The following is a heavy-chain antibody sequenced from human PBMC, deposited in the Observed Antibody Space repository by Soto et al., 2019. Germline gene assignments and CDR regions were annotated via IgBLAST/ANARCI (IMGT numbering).Heavy chain of an antibody. D-gene: IGHD5-18*01. J-gene: IGHJ3*01. Sequence: QVQLVQSGAEVRKPGASVKVSCKASGYTFTSYYVHWVRQAPGQGLEWMGITSPSGGTTTYAQKFQGRVTMTSDTSPSTVFMELSSLISEDTAVYYCAKDDTWPRGYTYGWGDVWGQGTMVTVSS. CDR1: GYTFTSYY. V-gene: IGHV1-46*01. CDR3: AKDDTWPRGYTYGWGDV. CDR2: TSPSGGTT.